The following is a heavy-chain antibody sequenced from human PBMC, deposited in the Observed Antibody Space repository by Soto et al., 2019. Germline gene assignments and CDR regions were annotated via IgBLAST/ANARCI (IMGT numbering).Heavy chain of an antibody. CDR2: ISDSGGNT. CDR3: PKDRLGSYDTSDYYYFDH. Sequence: EVQLLESGGGLVQPGGSLRLACAASGFTFSNYAMGWVRQAPGKGLEWVSTISDSGGNTYYADSVKGRFTISSDGSRDTVYLQMNALRADDTAIYYCPKDRLGSYDTSDYYYFDHWGQGALLTVSS. CDR1: GFTFSNYA. D-gene: IGHD3-22*01. V-gene: IGHV3-23*01. J-gene: IGHJ4*02.